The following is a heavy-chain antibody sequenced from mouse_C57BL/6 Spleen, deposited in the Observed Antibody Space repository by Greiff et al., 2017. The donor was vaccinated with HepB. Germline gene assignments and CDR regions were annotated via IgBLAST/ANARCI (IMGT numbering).Heavy chain of an antibody. CDR1: GYTFTDYE. CDR2: IDPETGGT. J-gene: IGHJ2*01. D-gene: IGHD1-1*01. CDR3: TRGPGSSYGFDY. V-gene: IGHV1-15*01. Sequence: ESGAELVRPGASVTLSCKASGYTFTDYEMHWVKQTPVHGLEWIGAIDPETGGTAYNQKFKGKAILTADKSSSTAYMELRSLTSEDSAVYYCTRGPGSSYGFDYWGQGTTLTVSS.